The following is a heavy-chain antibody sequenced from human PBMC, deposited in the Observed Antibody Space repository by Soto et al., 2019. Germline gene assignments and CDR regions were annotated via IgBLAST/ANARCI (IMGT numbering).Heavy chain of an antibody. V-gene: IGHV4-30-4*01. CDR2: IYYSGGT. Sequence: SETLSLTCTVSGGSISSDDYYWSWIRQPPGKGLEWIGYIYYSGGTNYNPSLNSRLTISVDTSKNQFSLKLSSVSAADTAVYFCAGGRSNSPDYLDYWGQGILVTVSS. D-gene: IGHD6-13*01. CDR1: GGSISSDDYY. J-gene: IGHJ4*02. CDR3: AGGRSNSPDYLDY.